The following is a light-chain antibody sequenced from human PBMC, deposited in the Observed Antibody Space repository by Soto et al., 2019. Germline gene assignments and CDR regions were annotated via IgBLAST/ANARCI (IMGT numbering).Light chain of an antibody. J-gene: IGLJ1*01. V-gene: IGLV2-14*01. CDR3: SSYRGGSTYV. CDR1: SSDVGGYEY. Sequence: QSALAQPASVSGSPGQSITISCTGTSSDVGGYEYVSWYQQHPGKAPKLMIYEVRDRPSGVSSRFSGSKSGNTASLTIYGLQAEDEADYYCSSYRGGSTYVFGTGTKVTVL. CDR2: EVR.